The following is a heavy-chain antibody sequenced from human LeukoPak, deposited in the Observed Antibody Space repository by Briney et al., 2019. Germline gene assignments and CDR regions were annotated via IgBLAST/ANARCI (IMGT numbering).Heavy chain of an antibody. J-gene: IGHJ4*02. CDR1: GFTVSSNY. CDR3: ARPSLYSSGYYYDFDY. CDR2: IYSGGST. V-gene: IGHV3-53*01. D-gene: IGHD3-22*01. Sequence: PGGSLRLSCAASGFTVSSNYMSWVRQAPGKGLEWVSVIYSGGSTYYADSVKGRFTISRDNAKNSLYLQMNSLRAEDTAVYYCARPSLYSSGYYYDFDYWGQGTLVTVSS.